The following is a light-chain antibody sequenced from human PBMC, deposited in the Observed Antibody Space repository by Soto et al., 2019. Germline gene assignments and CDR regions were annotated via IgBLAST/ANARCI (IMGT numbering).Light chain of an antibody. J-gene: IGKJ1*01. V-gene: IGKV3-20*01. Sequence: EIVLTQSPGTLSLSPGERATLSCRATESVSSRYLAWYQQKPGQAPRLLIYGASSRATGIPDRFSGSGSGTDFTLTISRLGPEDFAVYYCQQYGSSPPWTFGQGTRVEIK. CDR2: GAS. CDR1: ESVSSRY. CDR3: QQYGSSPPWT.